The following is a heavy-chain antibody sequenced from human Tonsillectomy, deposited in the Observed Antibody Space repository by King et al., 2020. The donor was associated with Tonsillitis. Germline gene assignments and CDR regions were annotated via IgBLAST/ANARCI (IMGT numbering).Heavy chain of an antibody. V-gene: IGHV3-23*04. CDR3: AKLGSFDY. J-gene: IGHJ4*02. Sequence: VQLVESGGGLVQPGGSLRLSCAASVFTFSSYAMSWVRQAPGKGLEWVSSMSVSGVSPYYAESVKCRFTIARDNSKNTLYLQMNSLRAEDTAVYYCAKLGSFDYWGQGTLVTVSS. CDR2: MSVSGVSP. D-gene: IGHD3-10*01. CDR1: VFTFSSYA.